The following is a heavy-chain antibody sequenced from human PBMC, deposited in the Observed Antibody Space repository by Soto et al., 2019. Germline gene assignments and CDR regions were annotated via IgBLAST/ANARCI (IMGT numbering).Heavy chain of an antibody. Sequence: QPGGSLRLSCAASGFTFSSYWMHWVRQAPGKGLVWVSRINSDGSSTSYADSVKGRFTISRDNAKNTLYLQMNSLRAEDTAVYYCARDIVVVPAAIERSPRPLNYYYYGMDVWGQGTTVTVSS. V-gene: IGHV3-74*01. CDR2: INSDGSST. CDR3: ARDIVVVPAAIERSPRPLNYYYYGMDV. J-gene: IGHJ6*02. D-gene: IGHD2-2*01. CDR1: GFTFSSYW.